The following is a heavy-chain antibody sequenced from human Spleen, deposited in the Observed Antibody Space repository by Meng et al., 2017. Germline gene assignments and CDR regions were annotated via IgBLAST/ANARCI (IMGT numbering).Heavy chain of an antibody. CDR2: IYPGDSDT. J-gene: IGHJ4*02. CDR1: GYSFTTYW. D-gene: IGHD3-10*02. Sequence: GESLKISCKGSGYSFTTYWIGWVRQMPGKGLEWMGIIYPGDSDTRYNPSFQGQVTLSADNSINTAYLHWSSLRASDTAMYYCARMSGVEVTPDYWGQGPLVTVSS. CDR3: ARMSGVEVTPDY. V-gene: IGHV5-51*01.